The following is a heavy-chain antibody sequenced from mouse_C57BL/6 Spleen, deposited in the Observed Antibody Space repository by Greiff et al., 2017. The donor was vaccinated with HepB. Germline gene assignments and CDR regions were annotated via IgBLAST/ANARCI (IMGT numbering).Heavy chain of an antibody. D-gene: IGHD1-1*01. CDR3: ARSYYGSPFWYFDV. V-gene: IGHV1-69*01. J-gene: IGHJ1*03. CDR1: GYTFTSYW. CDR2: IDPSDSYT. Sequence: VQLQQSGAELVMPGASVKLSCKASGYTFTSYWMHWVKQRPGQGLEWIGEIDPSDSYTNYNQKFKGKSTLTVDKSSSTAYMQLSSPTSEDSAVYYCARSYYGSPFWYFDVWGTGTTVTVSS.